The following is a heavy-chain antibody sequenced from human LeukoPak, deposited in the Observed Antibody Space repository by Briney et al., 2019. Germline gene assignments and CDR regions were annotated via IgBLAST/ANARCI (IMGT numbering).Heavy chain of an antibody. D-gene: IGHD1-26*01. CDR1: GFTFSSYA. CDR2: ISSNVVST. Sequence: GGSLRLSCSACGFTFSSYAMYWVRQGPGKGLEYVSAISSNVVSTCYADSVKGRFTISRDNSKNTPYLQMTSLRDEDTAVYYCVKKAVGGAKGWFDPWGQGTLVIVSS. CDR3: VKKAVGGAKGWFDP. J-gene: IGHJ5*02. V-gene: IGHV3-64D*06.